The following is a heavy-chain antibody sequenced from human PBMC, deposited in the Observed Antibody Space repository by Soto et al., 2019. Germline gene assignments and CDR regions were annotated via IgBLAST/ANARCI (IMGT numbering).Heavy chain of an antibody. V-gene: IGHV3-53*02. CDR1: GFSISSNY. CDR2: TFSGGNT. CDR3: AGKPPSAIQGWAFGMDV. D-gene: IGHD2-21*01. Sequence: ELQLVETGGGLIQTGGSLRLSCAASGFSISSNYIAWVRQPPGKGLEWVSTTFSGGNTEYAASVKGRCSISRDNYKNTLYLQMDNLRVEDTAVYYCAGKPPSAIQGWAFGMDVWGQGTKVSVSS. J-gene: IGHJ6*02.